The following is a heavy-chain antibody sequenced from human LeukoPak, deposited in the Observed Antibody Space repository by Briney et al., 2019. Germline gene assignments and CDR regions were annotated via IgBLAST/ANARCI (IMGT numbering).Heavy chain of an antibody. CDR3: AKAAYGDYAGAFDI. CDR1: GFTFRSHW. CDR2: ISGSGAGK. D-gene: IGHD4-17*01. J-gene: IGHJ3*02. Sequence: GGSLRLSCAASGFTFRSHWMHWVRQAPGKGLEWVSSISGSGAGKFYAAPVKGRFTTSRDNSKNTLYVQMNSLRAEDTAVYYCAKAAYGDYAGAFDIWGQGTMVIVSS. V-gene: IGHV3-23*01.